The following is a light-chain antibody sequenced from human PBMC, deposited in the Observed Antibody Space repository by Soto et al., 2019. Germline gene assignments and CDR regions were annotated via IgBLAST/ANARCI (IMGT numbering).Light chain of an antibody. CDR3: SSYAGSNTVL. J-gene: IGLJ2*01. CDR2: EVS. V-gene: IGLV2-8*01. Sequence: QSALTQPPSASGSPGQSVSISCTGTSSDVGGYNYVSWYQQHPGNAPKLMIYEVSKRPSGVPDRFSGSKSGNTASLTVSGLKDEDEADYYCSSYAGSNTVLFGGGTKLTVL. CDR1: SSDVGGYNY.